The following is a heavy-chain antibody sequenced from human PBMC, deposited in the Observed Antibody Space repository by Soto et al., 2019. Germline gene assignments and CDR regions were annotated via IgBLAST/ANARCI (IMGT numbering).Heavy chain of an antibody. CDR3: ARLRSTTLGGGDAFDA. CDR2: INSDGSST. J-gene: IGHJ3*01. D-gene: IGHD4-17*01. CDR1: RFTFSTYW. V-gene: IGHV3-74*03. Sequence: EVQLVESGGGLVQPGGSLRLSCAASRFTFSTYWMHWVRQVPGKGLVWVSRINSDGSSTTYADSVKGRFTISRDNARTTLYLQMNSLRAEDTAVYYCARLRSTTLGGGDAFDAWGQGTMVTVSS.